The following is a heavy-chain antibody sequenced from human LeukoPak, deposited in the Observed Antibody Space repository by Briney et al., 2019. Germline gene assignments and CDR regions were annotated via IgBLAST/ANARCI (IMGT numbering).Heavy chain of an antibody. V-gene: IGHV3-53*01. Sequence: GGSLRLSCAASGFTVSSNYMSWVRQAPGKGLEWVSVIYSGGNTYYADSVKGRFTISRDNAKNSLYLQMNGLRDEDTAVYYCARDQSDYYGSGSYSEGSYWGQGTLVTVSS. D-gene: IGHD3-10*01. CDR2: IYSGGNT. CDR3: ARDQSDYYGSGSYSEGSY. J-gene: IGHJ4*02. CDR1: GFTVSSNY.